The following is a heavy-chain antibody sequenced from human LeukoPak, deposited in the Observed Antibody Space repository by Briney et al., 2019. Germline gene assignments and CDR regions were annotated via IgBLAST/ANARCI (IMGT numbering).Heavy chain of an antibody. V-gene: IGHV4-34*01. CDR1: GGSFSGYY. CDR3: AKGGVVVAAAPIDY. D-gene: IGHD2-15*01. CDR2: INHSGST. Sequence: PSETLSLTCAVYGGSFSGYYWSWIRQPPGKGLEWIGEINHSGSTNYNPSLKSRVTISVDTSKNQFSLKLSSVSAEDTAVYYCAKGGVVVAAAPIDYWGQGTLVTVSS. J-gene: IGHJ4*02.